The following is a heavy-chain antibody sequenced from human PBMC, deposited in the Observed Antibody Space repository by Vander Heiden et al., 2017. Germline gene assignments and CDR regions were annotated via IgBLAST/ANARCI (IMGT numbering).Heavy chain of an antibody. CDR2: MRGSGVST. CDR3: AKGAVRGVNSYDYGMNV. D-gene: IGHD3-10*01. V-gene: IGHV3-23*01. J-gene: IGHJ6*02. Sequence: EVQLLESGGGLVQPGGSLRLPRAVSGLPFSSYAMSWVRQAPGKGLEWVSTMRGSGVSTDYADSVKRRFAISRDNSKNTLYLQMNSLRAEDTAVYYCAKGAVRGVNSYDYGMNVWGQGTTVTVSS. CDR1: GLPFSSYA.